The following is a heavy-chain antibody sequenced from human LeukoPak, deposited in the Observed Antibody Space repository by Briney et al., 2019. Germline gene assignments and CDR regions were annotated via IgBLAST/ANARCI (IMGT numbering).Heavy chain of an antibody. D-gene: IGHD3-22*01. CDR1: GFTFSSYA. V-gene: IGHV3-23*01. CDR3: TKTTTGYSSGQYPGWPADH. J-gene: IGHJ4*02. CDR2: ISGSGGST. Sequence: GGSLRLSCAASGFTFSSYAMSWVRQAPGKGLEWVSAISGSGGSTYYADSVKGRFTISRDNSKNTLYLQMNSLRAEDTAVYYCTKTTTGYSSGQYPGWPADHWGQGALVTVSS.